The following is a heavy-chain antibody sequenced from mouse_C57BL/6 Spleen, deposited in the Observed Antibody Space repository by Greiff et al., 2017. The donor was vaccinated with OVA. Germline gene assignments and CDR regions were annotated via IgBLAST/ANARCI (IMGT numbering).Heavy chain of an antibody. D-gene: IGHD2-3*01. Sequence: FQLQQPGTKLVKPGASVKLSGKETGYTFTSYWMHWVKQRPGQGLEWIGNINPSNGGTNYNEKFKSKATLTVDKSSSTAYMQLSSLTSEDSAVYYCARSRDGYPWFAYWGQGTLVTVSA. CDR2: INPSNGGT. CDR3: ARSRDGYPWFAY. J-gene: IGHJ3*01. V-gene: IGHV1-53*01. CDR1: GYTFTSYW.